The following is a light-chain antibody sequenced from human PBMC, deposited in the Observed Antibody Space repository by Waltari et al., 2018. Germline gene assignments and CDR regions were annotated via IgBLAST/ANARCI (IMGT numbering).Light chain of an antibody. Sequence: DIQMTQSPSSLSASVGDRITITCRASQGIGNYLAWYQQKPGKVPKLLISGASALQSGVPSRFSGSGSGTDFTLTISSLQPEDVGTYYCQKSKRAPFTFGQGTRLDI. CDR3: QKSKRAPFT. CDR2: GAS. CDR1: QGIGNY. V-gene: IGKV1-27*01. J-gene: IGKJ5*01.